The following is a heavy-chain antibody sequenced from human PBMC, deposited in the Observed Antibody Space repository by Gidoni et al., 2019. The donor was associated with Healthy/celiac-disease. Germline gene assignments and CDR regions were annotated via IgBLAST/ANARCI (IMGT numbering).Heavy chain of an antibody. CDR3: ARGQQSTVTTLRGWSWFDP. Sequence: QVQLQQWGAGRLKPSETLSLTCAVYGGSLSGYYWSWIRQPPGKGLEWIGKITHSGSTNYNPSLKSRVTISVDTSKNQFSLKLSSVTAADTAVYYCARGQQSTVTTLRGWSWFDPWGHGTLVTVSS. J-gene: IGHJ5*02. CDR1: GGSLSGYY. CDR2: ITHSGST. D-gene: IGHD4-17*01. V-gene: IGHV4-34*01.